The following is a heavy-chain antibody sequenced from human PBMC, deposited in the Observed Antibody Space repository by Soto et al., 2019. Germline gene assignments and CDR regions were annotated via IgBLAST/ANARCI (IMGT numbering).Heavy chain of an antibody. Sequence: PGGSLRLSCAASGFTFSDYYLSWIRQAPGEGLEWVSYISSSGSTIYYADSVKGRFTISRDNAKNSLYLQMNSLRAEDTAVYYCARESVPDRYYYYGMDVWGQGTTVTVSS. V-gene: IGHV3-11*04. CDR2: ISSSGSTI. J-gene: IGHJ6*02. CDR1: GFTFSDYY. CDR3: ARESVPDRYYYYGMDV.